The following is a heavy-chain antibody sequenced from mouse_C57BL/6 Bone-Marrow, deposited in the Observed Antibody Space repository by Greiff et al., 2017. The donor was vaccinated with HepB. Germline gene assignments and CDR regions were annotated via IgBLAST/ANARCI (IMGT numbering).Heavy chain of an antibody. J-gene: IGHJ2*01. V-gene: IGHV1-59*01. D-gene: IGHD1-1*01. CDR3: ARSGTTLY. Sequence: QVQLQQPGAELVRPGTSVKLSCKASGYTFTSYWMHWVKQRPGQGLEWIGVIDPSDSYTNYNQKFKGKATLTVDTSSSTAYMQLSSLTSEDSAVYYCARSGTTLYWGQGTTPTVSS. CDR2: IDPSDSYT. CDR1: GYTFTSYW.